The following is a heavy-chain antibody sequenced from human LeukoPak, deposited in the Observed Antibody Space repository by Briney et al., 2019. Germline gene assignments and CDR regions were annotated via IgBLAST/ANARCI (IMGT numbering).Heavy chain of an antibody. CDR1: GYSITSGYY. V-gene: IGHV4-38-2*01. D-gene: IGHD2-8*01. Sequence: SETLSLTCAVSGYSITSGYYWGWIRQPPGKGLEWIGSIYHSGSTYYNPPLKSRVTISVDTSKNQFSLKLSSVTAADTAVYYCAGIPDVLMVYSHAFDIWGQGTMVTVSS. J-gene: IGHJ3*02. CDR3: AGIPDVLMVYSHAFDI. CDR2: IYHSGST.